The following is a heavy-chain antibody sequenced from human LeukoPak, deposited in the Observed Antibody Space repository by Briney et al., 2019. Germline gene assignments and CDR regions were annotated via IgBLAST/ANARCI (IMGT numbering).Heavy chain of an antibody. D-gene: IGHD2/OR15-2a*01. CDR1: GGSFSGYY. V-gene: IGHV4-34*01. J-gene: IGHJ5*02. Sequence: SETLSLTCAVYGGSFSGYYWSWIRQPPGKGLEWIGEINHSGSTNYNPSLKSRVTISVDTSKNQLSLKLSSVTAADTAVYYCARDNSWFDPWGQGTLVTVSS. CDR2: INHSGST. CDR3: ARDNSWFDP.